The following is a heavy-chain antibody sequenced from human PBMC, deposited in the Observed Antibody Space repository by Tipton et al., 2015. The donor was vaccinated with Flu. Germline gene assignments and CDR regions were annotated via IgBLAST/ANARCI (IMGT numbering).Heavy chain of an antibody. V-gene: IGHV1-46*01. Sequence: QLVQSGAEVKKPGASVKVSCKASGYTFTSYYMHWVRQAPGQGLEWMGIINPSGGSTSYAQKFQGRVTMTRDTSTSTVYMELSSLRSEDTAVYYCARGGVTMVRGDRRRFDSWGQGTLVTVSS. CDR2: INPSGGST. J-gene: IGHJ4*02. D-gene: IGHD3-10*01. CDR3: ARGGVTMVRGDRRRFDS. CDR1: GYTFTSYY.